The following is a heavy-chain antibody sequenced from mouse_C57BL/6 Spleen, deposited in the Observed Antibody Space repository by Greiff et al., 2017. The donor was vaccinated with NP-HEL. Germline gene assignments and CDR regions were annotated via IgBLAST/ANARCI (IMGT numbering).Heavy chain of an antibody. CDR2: IDPEDGDT. CDR1: GFNIKDYY. J-gene: IGHJ3*01. V-gene: IGHV14-1*01. Sequence: VQLQQSGAELVRPGASVKLSCTASGFNIKDYYMHWVKQRPEQGLEWIGRIDPEDGDTEYAPKFQGKATMTADTSSNTAYLQLSSLTSEDTAVYYCIDGYDGYTLGFAYWGQGTLVTVSA. CDR3: IDGYDGYTLGFAY. D-gene: IGHD2-3*01.